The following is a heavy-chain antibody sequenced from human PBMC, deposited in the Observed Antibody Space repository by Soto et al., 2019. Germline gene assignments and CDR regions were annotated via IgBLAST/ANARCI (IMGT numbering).Heavy chain of an antibody. Sequence: ASVKVSCKASGYTFTSYDINWVRQATGQGLEGMGWMNPNSGNPLYAHTFQCRLTLTRNTSITTAYMELRSLRSDDTAVYYCATCGNYDILTVYPADLDYCGQRPLVTVSS. D-gene: IGHD3-9*01. V-gene: IGHV1-8*01. CDR3: ATCGNYDILTVYPADLDY. J-gene: IGHJ4*02. CDR1: GYTFTSYD. CDR2: MNPNSGNP.